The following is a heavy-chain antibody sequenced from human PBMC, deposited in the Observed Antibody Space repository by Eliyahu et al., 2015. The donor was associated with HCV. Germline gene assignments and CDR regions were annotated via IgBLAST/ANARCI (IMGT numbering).Heavy chain of an antibody. D-gene: IGHD3-10*01. J-gene: IGHJ5*02. CDR3: ARGTRPTSGPFGP. Sequence: QVQLVESGGGFVKPGGSLRLSCTGSGFNLSDYYMNWVRQAPGKGLEWLSSISPASSYKKYADSVKGRFTVSRDFAKNTLYLQMNSLTAEDTAVYYCARGTRPTSGPFGPWGQGTLVTVSS. CDR2: ISPASSYK. V-gene: IGHV3-11*06. CDR1: GFNLSDYY.